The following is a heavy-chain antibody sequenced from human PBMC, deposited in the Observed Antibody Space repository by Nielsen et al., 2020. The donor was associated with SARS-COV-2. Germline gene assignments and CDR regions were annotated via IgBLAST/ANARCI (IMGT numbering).Heavy chain of an antibody. Sequence: SETLSLTCAVSGGSISSSNWWSWVRQPPGKGLEWIGEIYHSGSTNYNPSLKSRVTISVDKSKNQFSLKLSSVTAADTAVYYCARIRIYLRLGELYPSRFDYWGQGTLVTVSS. J-gene: IGHJ4*02. CDR2: IYHSGST. D-gene: IGHD3-16*01. V-gene: IGHV4-4*02. CDR1: GGSISSSNW. CDR3: ARIRIYLRLGELYPSRFDY.